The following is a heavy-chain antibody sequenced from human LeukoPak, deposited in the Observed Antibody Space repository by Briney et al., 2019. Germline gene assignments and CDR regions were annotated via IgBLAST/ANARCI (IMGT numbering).Heavy chain of an antibody. Sequence: SQTLSLTCTVSGGSISSYYWSWIRQPPGKGLEWIGYIYYSGSTNYNPSLKSRVTISVDTSKNQFSLKLSSVTAADTAVYYCARAKTYYGSGDFDYWGQGTLVTVSS. CDR2: IYYSGST. CDR3: ARAKTYYGSGDFDY. V-gene: IGHV4-59*01. J-gene: IGHJ4*02. D-gene: IGHD3-10*01. CDR1: GGSISSYY.